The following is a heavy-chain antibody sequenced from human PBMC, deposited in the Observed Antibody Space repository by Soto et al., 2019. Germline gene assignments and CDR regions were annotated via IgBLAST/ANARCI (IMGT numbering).Heavy chain of an antibody. Sequence: WASVKVSCKASGYTFTKYDISWVRQAPGQGLEWLGLISPNSGRPSYAQKFEGRVTMTTDTSTTTAYLELRSLRSGDTAVYYCVRQYYDFWTDYPDFDYWGQGTLVTVSS. CDR1: GYTFTKYD. CDR3: VRQYYDFWTDYPDFDY. CDR2: ISPNSGRP. V-gene: IGHV1-18*04. J-gene: IGHJ4*02. D-gene: IGHD3-3*01.